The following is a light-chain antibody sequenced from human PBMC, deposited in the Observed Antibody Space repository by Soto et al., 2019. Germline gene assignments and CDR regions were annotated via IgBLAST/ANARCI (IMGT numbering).Light chain of an antibody. V-gene: IGLV2-23*01. Sequence: QSVLTQPASVSGSPGQSITISCTGTSSDVGSYNLVSWYQQHPGKAPKLMIYEGSKRPSGVSNRFSGSKSGNTASLTISGLQAEDEADDYCCSYAGSSLYVFGTGTKVTVL. CDR3: CSYAGSSLYV. J-gene: IGLJ1*01. CDR1: SSDVGSYNL. CDR2: EGS.